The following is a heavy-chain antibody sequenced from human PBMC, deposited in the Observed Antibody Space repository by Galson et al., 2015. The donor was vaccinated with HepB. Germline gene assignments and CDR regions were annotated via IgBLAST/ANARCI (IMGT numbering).Heavy chain of an antibody. D-gene: IGHD3-22*01. CDR2: VYYSGAT. CDR3: ARARIWGDNSADYDY. V-gene: IGHV4-61*01. Sequence: TLSLTCTVSGGSVSITTHYWTWIRRPPGKGLEWIGYVYYSGATYYNPSLKSRLTISIDTSKDQFSLRLNSVTTADTAVYYCARARIWGDNSADYDYWGQGTLVTVSS. CDR1: GGSVSITTHY. J-gene: IGHJ4*02.